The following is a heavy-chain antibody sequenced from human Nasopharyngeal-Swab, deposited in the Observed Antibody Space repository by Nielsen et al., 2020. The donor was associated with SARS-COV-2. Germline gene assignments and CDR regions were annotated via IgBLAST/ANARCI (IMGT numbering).Heavy chain of an antibody. CDR1: GYTFTSYA. CDR3: ARDGLSLQYSSGWYGWFDP. D-gene: IGHD6-19*01. CDR2: INTNTGNP. V-gene: IGHV7-4-1*02. J-gene: IGHJ5*02. Sequence: ASVKVSCKVSGYTFTSYAMNWVRQAPGQGLEWMGWINTNTGNPTYAQGFTGRFVFSLDTSVSTAYLQISSLKAEDTAVYYCARDGLSLQYSSGWYGWFDPWGQGTLVTVSS.